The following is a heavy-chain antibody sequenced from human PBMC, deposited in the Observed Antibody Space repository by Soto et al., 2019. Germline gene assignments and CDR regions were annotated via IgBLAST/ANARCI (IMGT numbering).Heavy chain of an antibody. CDR1: GFTFSSYA. Sequence: GGSLRLSCAASGFTFSSYAMRWVRQAPGKGLEWVSAIRVSGGSSYYADSVKGRFTISRDNSKNTLYLQMNSLRAEDTAVYDCAKPPGSFDYWGQGTLVTVS. CDR3: AKPPGSFDY. J-gene: IGHJ4*02. CDR2: IRVSGGSS. V-gene: IGHV3-23*01.